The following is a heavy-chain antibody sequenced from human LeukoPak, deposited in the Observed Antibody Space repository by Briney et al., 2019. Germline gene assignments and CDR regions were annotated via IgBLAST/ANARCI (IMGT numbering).Heavy chain of an antibody. V-gene: IGHV1-2*02. Sequence: ASVKVSCKASGYTFTGYYMHWVRQAPGQGLEWMGWINPNSGGTNYAQKFQGRVTMARDTSISTAYMELSRLRSDDTAVYYCARPLLEYYYDSSALFDYWGQGTLVTVSS. CDR3: ARPLLEYYYDSSALFDY. CDR2: INPNSGGT. D-gene: IGHD3-22*01. J-gene: IGHJ4*02. CDR1: GYTFTGYY.